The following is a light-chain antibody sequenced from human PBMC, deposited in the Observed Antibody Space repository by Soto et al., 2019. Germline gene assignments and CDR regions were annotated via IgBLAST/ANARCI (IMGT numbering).Light chain of an antibody. Sequence: IQMTQSPSSLSASLGDRVTITCRASQTLTTNLTWYQHKPGQAPRLLIYAASTMPTVVPFRFSGSGSGTDFTLTISSLQPEDFAAYYCQQCTNMPLTFGQGTKVDNK. CDR3: QQCTNMPLT. V-gene: IGKV1-39*01. J-gene: IGKJ1*01. CDR1: QTLTTN. CDR2: AAS.